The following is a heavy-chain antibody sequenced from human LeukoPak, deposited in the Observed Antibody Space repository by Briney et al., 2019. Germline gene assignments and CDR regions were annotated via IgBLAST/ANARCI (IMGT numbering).Heavy chain of an antibody. J-gene: IGHJ4*02. CDR2: ISSSSRYI. V-gene: IGHV3-21*01. Sequence: PGGSLRLSCAASGFTVSSFSMNWVRQAPGKGLEWVSSISSSSRYIYYADSVKGRFSISRDNAKNSLYLQMNSLRAEDTAVYYCARGGSAILVYWCQGALVIVAS. CDR1: GFTVSSFS. CDR3: ARGGSAILVY. D-gene: IGHD3-16*01.